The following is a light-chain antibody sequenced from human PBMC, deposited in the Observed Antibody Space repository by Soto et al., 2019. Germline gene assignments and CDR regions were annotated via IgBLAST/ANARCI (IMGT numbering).Light chain of an antibody. CDR2: DAS. CDR3: HQYNNWPIT. J-gene: IGKJ5*01. Sequence: EIVMTQSPATLSVSPGERATLSCRASQSVSRNLAWYQQKPGQAPRLLIYDASTRATGTPARFSGSGSGTKFTLSISSLQSEDFAVYYCHQYNNWPITFGQGTRLEIK. CDR1: QSVSRN. V-gene: IGKV3D-15*01.